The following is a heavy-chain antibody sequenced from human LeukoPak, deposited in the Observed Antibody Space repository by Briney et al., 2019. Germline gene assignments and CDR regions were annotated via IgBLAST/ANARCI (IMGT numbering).Heavy chain of an antibody. V-gene: IGHV3-33*01. J-gene: IGHJ4*02. CDR2: IWYDGSNK. D-gene: IGHD6-19*01. Sequence: PGGSLRLSCAASGFTFSSYGMHWVRQAPGKGLEWVAVIWYDGSNKYYADSVKGRFTISRDNSKNTLYLQINSLRAEDTAVYYCARGGSSGATYFDDWGQGTLVTVSS. CDR3: ARGGSSGATYFDD. CDR1: GFTFSSYG.